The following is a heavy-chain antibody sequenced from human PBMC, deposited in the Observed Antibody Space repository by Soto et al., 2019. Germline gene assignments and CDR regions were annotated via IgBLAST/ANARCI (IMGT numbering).Heavy chain of an antibody. Sequence: GGSLRLSCAASGFTFSSYSMNWVHQAPGKGLEWVSSISSSSYIYYADSVKGRFTISRDNAKNSLYLQMNSLRAEDTAVYYCARVQLGIQLWYSYYGMDVWGQGTTVTVSS. D-gene: IGHD5-18*01. J-gene: IGHJ6*02. CDR3: ARVQLGIQLWYSYYGMDV. V-gene: IGHV3-21*01. CDR2: ISSSSYI. CDR1: GFTFSSYS.